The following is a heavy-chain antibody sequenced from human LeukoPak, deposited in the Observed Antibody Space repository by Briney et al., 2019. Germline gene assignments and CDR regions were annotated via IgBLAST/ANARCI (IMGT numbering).Heavy chain of an antibody. CDR1: GGSISSGGYS. CDR3: AREGLEGGTDY. J-gene: IGHJ4*02. V-gene: IGHV4-30-2*01. D-gene: IGHD1-1*01. CDR2: IYHSGST. Sequence: PSQTLSPTCAVSGGSISSGGYSWSWIRQPPGKGLEWIGYIYHSGSTYYNPSLKSRVTISVDRSKNQFSLKLSSVTAADTAVYYCAREGLEGGTDYWGQGTLLTVSS.